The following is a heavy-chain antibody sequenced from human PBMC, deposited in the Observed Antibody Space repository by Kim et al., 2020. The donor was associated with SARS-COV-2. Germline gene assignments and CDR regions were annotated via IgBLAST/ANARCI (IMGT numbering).Heavy chain of an antibody. V-gene: IGHV4-39*01. J-gene: IGHJ5*02. D-gene: IGHD2-2*01. CDR2: IYYSGST. CDR1: GGSISSSSYY. Sequence: SETLSLTCTVSGGSISSSSYYWGWIRQPPGKGLEWIGSIYYSGSTYYNPSLKSRVTISVDTSKNQFSLKLSSVTAADTAVYYCARHDGYCSSTSCARWFDPWGQGTLVTVSS. CDR3: ARHDGYCSSTSCARWFDP.